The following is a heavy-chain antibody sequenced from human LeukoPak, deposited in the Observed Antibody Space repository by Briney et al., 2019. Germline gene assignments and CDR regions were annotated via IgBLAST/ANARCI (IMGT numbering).Heavy chain of an antibody. Sequence: SETLSLTCTVSGGSISTYYWSWIRQPPGKGLEWIGYIYTTGSTNYIPSLKSRVTMSMDTSENQFSLKPSSVTAADTAVYYCARGFYGYNWFDNWGQGTLVTVSS. CDR1: GGSISTYY. CDR2: IYTTGST. V-gene: IGHV4-4*09. CDR3: ARGFYGYNWFDN. D-gene: IGHD5-24*01. J-gene: IGHJ4*02.